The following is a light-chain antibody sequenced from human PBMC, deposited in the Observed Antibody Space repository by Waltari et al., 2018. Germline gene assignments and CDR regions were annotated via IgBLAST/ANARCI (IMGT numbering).Light chain of an antibody. CDR3: QQYYSIPWT. CDR2: WAF. V-gene: IGKV4-1*01. J-gene: IGKJ1*01. CDR1: QSVLYSSDNKNY. Sequence: DIVMTLSPDSLAVSLGERATVNCKSSQSVLYSSDNKNYLAWYQQKPGQPPKLLIYWAFTRESGVPERFSGSGSGTDFTLSINSLQAEDVAVYYCQQYYSIPWTFGQGTKVEIK.